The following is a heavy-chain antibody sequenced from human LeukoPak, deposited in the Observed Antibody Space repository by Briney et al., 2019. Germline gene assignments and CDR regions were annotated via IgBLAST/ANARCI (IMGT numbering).Heavy chain of an antibody. CDR2: IYYSGST. Sequence: SETLSLTCTVSGGSISSYYWSWIWQPPGKGLEWIGYIYYSGSTNYNPSLKSRVTISVDTSKNQFSLKLSSVTAADTAVYYCARGGDWLFDYWGQGILVTVSS. V-gene: IGHV4-59*01. CDR1: GGSISSYY. D-gene: IGHD2-21*02. J-gene: IGHJ4*02. CDR3: ARGGDWLFDY.